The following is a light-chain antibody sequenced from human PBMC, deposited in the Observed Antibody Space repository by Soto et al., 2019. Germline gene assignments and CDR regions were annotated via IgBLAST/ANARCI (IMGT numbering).Light chain of an antibody. CDR2: GVS. J-gene: IGKJ1*01. V-gene: IGKV3-15*01. Sequence: EVVMTQSPATLSLSPGESATLSCRAIQSISSNKLAWYQQKPGQAPRLLLFGVSNRATGIPARFSGSGSGTDFSLTISSLQSEDFAVYYCQQYDYWPRTFGQGTKVDIK. CDR3: QQYDYWPRT. CDR1: QSISSN.